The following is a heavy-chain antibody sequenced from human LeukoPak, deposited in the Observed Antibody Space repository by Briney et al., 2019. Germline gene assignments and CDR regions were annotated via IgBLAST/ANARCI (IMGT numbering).Heavy chain of an antibody. J-gene: IGHJ4*02. CDR3: AKGNYDSSGYYYFDY. Sequence: PGRSLRLSCAASGFTFSSYGMHWVRQAPGKGLEWVVVIWYDGSNKYYADSVKGRFTISRDNSKNTLYLQMNSLRAEDTAVHYCAKGNYDSSGYYYFDYWGQGTLVTVSS. CDR1: GFTFSSYG. D-gene: IGHD3-22*01. V-gene: IGHV3-33*06. CDR2: IWYDGSNK.